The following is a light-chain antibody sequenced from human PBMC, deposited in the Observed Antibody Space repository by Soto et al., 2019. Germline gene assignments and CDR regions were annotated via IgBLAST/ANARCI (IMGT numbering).Light chain of an antibody. Sequence: EIVLTQSPATLSLSSGERATLSCRASQSVSNFLAWYQQKPGQPPRLLIYDASIRAAGFPARFSGSGSGTDFTLTINNLEPEDFAVYFCQQRSSWPLTFGGGTKVYIK. CDR1: QSVSNF. J-gene: IGKJ4*01. V-gene: IGKV3-11*01. CDR2: DAS. CDR3: QQRSSWPLT.